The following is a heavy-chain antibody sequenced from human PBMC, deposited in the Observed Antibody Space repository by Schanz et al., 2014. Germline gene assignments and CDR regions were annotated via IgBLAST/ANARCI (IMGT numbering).Heavy chain of an antibody. CDR3: ARGPLGTSP. J-gene: IGHJ5*02. CDR2: IIPILGIA. CDR1: GGTFNSYT. D-gene: IGHD5-12*01. Sequence: QVQLVQSGAEVKKPGSSMKVSCKASGGTFNSYTISWVRQAPGQGLEWMGRIIPILGIANYAQNFQGRVTIPADKSTSTAYMELRNLRSDDTAVYYCARGPLGTSPWGQGTLVTVSS. V-gene: IGHV1-69*02.